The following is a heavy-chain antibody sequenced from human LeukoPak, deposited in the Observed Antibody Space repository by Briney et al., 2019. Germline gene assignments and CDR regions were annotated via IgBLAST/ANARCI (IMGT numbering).Heavy chain of an antibody. CDR2: INPNSGGT. J-gene: IGHJ5*02. Sequence: ASVKVSCKASGYTFTGCYMHWVRQAPGQGLEWMGWINPNSGGTNYAQKFQGRVTMTRDTSISTAYMELSRLRSDDTAVYYCARVGCSSTSCYGGSWWFDPWGQGTLVTVSS. CDR3: ARVGCSSTSCYGGSWWFDP. CDR1: GYTFTGCY. D-gene: IGHD2-2*01. V-gene: IGHV1-2*02.